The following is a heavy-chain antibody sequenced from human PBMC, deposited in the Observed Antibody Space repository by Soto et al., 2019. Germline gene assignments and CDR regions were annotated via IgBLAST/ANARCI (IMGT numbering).Heavy chain of an antibody. J-gene: IGHJ4*02. D-gene: IGHD3-3*01. Sequence: SETLSLTCTVSGGSISSGGYYWSWIRQHPGKGLEWIGYIYYSGSTYYNPSLKSRVTISVDTSKNQFSLKLSSVTAADTAVYYCARLNYEIWIRLLYSFDCRGQGTLVTGSS. CDR3: ARLNYEIWIRLLYSFDC. CDR1: GGSISSGGYY. CDR2: IYYSGST. V-gene: IGHV4-31*03.